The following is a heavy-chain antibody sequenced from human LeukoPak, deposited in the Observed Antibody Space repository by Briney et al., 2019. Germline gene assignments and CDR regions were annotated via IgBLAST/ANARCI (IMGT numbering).Heavy chain of an antibody. CDR1: GGSLSSSSYY. CDR2: IYYSGST. CDR3: ARGYSSGWYYFDY. V-gene: IGHV4-39*07. Sequence: SETLSLTCTVSGGSLSSSSYYWGWIRQPPGKGLEWIGSIYYSGSTYYNPSLKSRVTISVDTSKNQFSLKLSSVTAADTAVYYCARGYSSGWYYFDYWGQGTLVTVSS. J-gene: IGHJ4*02. D-gene: IGHD6-19*01.